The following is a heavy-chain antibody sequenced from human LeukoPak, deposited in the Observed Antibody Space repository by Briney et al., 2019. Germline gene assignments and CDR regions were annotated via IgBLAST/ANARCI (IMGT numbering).Heavy chain of an antibody. CDR1: GGSVNSRSYY. Sequence: PSETLSLTCTVSGGSVNSRSYYWAWLRQPPGKGLEWIGHVSYCGTTYYNPSAQSPLTRTVDTSKAQSSLKLTSVPAAEAAVYYCASRTGLVRSGWPYLDYWGQGTLVSVS. D-gene: IGHD6-19*01. V-gene: IGHV4-39*01. CDR3: ASRTGLVRSGWPYLDY. CDR2: VSYCGTT. J-gene: IGHJ4*02.